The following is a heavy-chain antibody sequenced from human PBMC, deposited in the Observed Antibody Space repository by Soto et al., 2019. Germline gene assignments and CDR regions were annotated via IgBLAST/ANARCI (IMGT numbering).Heavy chain of an antibody. D-gene: IGHD4-4*01. CDR2: IIPMLSVT. J-gene: IGHJ5*01. CDR1: GGTFNTQT. V-gene: IGHV1-69*02. Sequence: QVQLVQSGAEVKKPGSSVRVSCKAPGGTFNTQTISWVRQAPGQGLECIGRIIPMLSVTNYAQKFKGRVTITADKSTSTAYMELSSLKSDDTAVYYCATGRVLDYNSWGQGTLVTVSS. CDR3: ATGRVLDYNS.